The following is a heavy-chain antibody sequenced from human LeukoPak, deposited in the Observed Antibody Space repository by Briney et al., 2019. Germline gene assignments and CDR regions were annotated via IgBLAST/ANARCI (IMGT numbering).Heavy chain of an antibody. V-gene: IGHV4-30-2*01. D-gene: IGHD2-2*01. J-gene: IGHJ4*02. CDR1: GGSISSGGYY. CDR2: IYHSGST. Sequence: SETLSLTCTVSGGSISSGGYYWSWIRQPPGKGLEWIGYIYHSGSTYYNPSLKSRVTISVDRSKNQFSLKLSSVTAADTAVYYCARVAPRVVVPADTRYFDYWGQGTLVTVSS. CDR3: ARVAPRVVVPADTRYFDY.